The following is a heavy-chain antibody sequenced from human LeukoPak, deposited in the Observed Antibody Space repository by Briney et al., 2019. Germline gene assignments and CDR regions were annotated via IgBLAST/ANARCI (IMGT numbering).Heavy chain of an antibody. Sequence: PGGSLRLSCAASGFTFSSYGMSWVRQAPGKGLEWVSAISGSGGSTYYADSVKGRFTISRDNSKNSLYLQMNSLRAEDTAVYYCARIVGASPNYYYYMDVWGKGTTVTVSS. CDR3: ARIVGASPNYYYYMDV. D-gene: IGHD1-26*01. CDR2: ISGSGGST. CDR1: GFTFSSYG. J-gene: IGHJ6*03. V-gene: IGHV3-23*01.